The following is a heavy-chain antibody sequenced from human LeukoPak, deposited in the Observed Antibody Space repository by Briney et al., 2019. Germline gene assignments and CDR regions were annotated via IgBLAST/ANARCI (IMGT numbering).Heavy chain of an antibody. CDR3: ARVRALWFGELYYYYYGMDV. D-gene: IGHD3-10*01. J-gene: IGHJ6*02. CDR1: GGSFRGYY. Sequence: SETLSLTCAVYGGSFRGYYWSWIRKPPGKGLEWIGEFNHSGSTNYNPSLKSRVTISVDTSKNQFSLKLSSVTAADTAVYYCARVRALWFGELYYYYYGMDVWGQGTTVTVSS. V-gene: IGHV4-34*01. CDR2: FNHSGST.